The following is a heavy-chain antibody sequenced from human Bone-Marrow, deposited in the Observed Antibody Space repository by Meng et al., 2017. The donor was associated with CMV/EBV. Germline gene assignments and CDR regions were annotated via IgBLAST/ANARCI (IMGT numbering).Heavy chain of an antibody. Sequence: GSLRLSCTVSGCSISSSSYYWGWIRQPPGKGREWIGSIYYSGSTYYNPSLKSRVTIPVDTSKNQFSLKLSSVTAADTAVYYCARDRGDMTTVLFWGQGTLVTVSS. CDR1: GCSISSSSYY. D-gene: IGHD4-17*01. J-gene: IGHJ4*02. CDR2: IYYSGST. V-gene: IGHV4-39*07. CDR3: ARDRGDMTTVLF.